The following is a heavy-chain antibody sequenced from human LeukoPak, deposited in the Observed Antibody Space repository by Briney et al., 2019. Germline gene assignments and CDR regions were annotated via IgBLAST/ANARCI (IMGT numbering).Heavy chain of an antibody. D-gene: IGHD3-22*01. CDR2: MNPNSGNT. V-gene: IGHV1-18*01. J-gene: IGHJ4*02. CDR1: GYTFTSYD. CDR3: AREPATYYYDSSGLDY. Sequence: ASVKVSCKASGYTFTSYDINWVRQVTGQGLEWMGWMNPNSGNTNYAQKLQGRVTMTTDTSTSTAYMELRSLRSDDTAVYYCAREPATYYYDSSGLDYWGQGTLVTVSS.